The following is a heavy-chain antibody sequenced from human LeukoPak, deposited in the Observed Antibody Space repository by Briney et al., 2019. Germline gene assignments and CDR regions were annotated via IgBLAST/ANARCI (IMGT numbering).Heavy chain of an antibody. CDR1: GGSISSGSYH. D-gene: IGHD3-3*01. CDR2: IYTSGST. J-gene: IGHJ4*02. V-gene: IGHV4-61*02. Sequence: SETLSLTCTVSGGSISSGSYHWSWIRQPAGKGLEWIGRIYTSGSTNYNPSLKSRVTISVDTSKNQFSLKLSSVTAADTAVYYCARAGYYDFWNGYYAFDYWGQGTLVTVSS. CDR3: ARAGYYDFWNGYYAFDY.